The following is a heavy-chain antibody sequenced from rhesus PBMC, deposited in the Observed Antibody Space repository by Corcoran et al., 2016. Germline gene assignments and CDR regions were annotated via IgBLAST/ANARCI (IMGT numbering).Heavy chain of an antibody. Sequence: QVQLVPSGPEVKQPGASGKVPCKASGYSITTYGMKWVRQGPEQGLGWMGRINPCTGNPPYAHGFTDRFVFSMDTSVSTVYLQISSLKGEDTAVYYCARGSDNGAFDFWGQGLRVTVSS. J-gene: IGHJ3*01. CDR2: INPCTGNP. CDR1: GYSITTYG. CDR3: ARGSDNGAFDF. D-gene: IGHD2-21*01. V-gene: IGHV7-193*02.